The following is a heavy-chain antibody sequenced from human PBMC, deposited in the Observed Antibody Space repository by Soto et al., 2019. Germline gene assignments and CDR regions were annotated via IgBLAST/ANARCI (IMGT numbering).Heavy chain of an antibody. CDR1: GFTVRSDA. D-gene: IGHD3-22*01. J-gene: IGHJ4*02. CDR2: ISYDGSNK. Sequence: AGCVRNSCASSGFTVRSDALHRVSKAPGKGLEWVAVISYDGSNKYYADSVKGRFTISRDNSKNTLYLQMNSLRAEDTAVYYCARDLLYTYYYDSSGYSGGYWGQGTLVTVSS. CDR3: ARDLLYTYYYDSSGYSGGY. V-gene: IGHV3-30-3*01.